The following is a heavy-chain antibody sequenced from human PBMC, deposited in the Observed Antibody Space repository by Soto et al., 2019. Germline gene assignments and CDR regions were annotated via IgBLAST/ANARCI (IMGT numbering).Heavy chain of an antibody. Sequence: PSETLSLTCTVSGGSVSSGSYYWSWIRQPPGKGLEYIGYLFYSGSTNYDPSLKSRVTISVDTPKNQFSLKLTSVTAADTAVYYCAGGQAFWTGYYRMPYYFDYWGQGTLVTVSS. J-gene: IGHJ4*02. V-gene: IGHV4-61*01. CDR1: GGSVSSGSYY. D-gene: IGHD3-3*01. CDR3: AGGQAFWTGYYRMPYYFDY. CDR2: LFYSGST.